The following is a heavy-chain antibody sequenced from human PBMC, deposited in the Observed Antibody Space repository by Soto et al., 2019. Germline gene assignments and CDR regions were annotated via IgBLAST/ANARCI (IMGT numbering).Heavy chain of an antibody. J-gene: IGHJ4*01. D-gene: IGHD5-12*01. CDR1: GSIFTAYY. CDR2: INPHSGAT. CDR3: ARVRRQNSGYI. V-gene: IGHV1-2*02. Sequence: QVQLVQSGAEVKSPGASVKVSCKASGSIFTAYYIHCVRQAPGQGLEWMGWINPHSGATGYVESCKGRVTVTRDPAISTVYRELSRLRSDDTAVYYYARVRRQNSGYIWGQGTLVTVSS.